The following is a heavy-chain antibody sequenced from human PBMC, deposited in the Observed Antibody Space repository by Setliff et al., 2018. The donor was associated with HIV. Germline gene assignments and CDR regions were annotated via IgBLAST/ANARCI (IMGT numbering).Heavy chain of an antibody. D-gene: IGHD6-19*01. J-gene: IGHJ3*02. CDR2: ISGYNGNT. CDR3: ATITVAGTGAFDI. V-gene: IGHV1-18*01. Sequence: GASVKVSCKASGDTNPSDAISWVRQAPGQGLEWMGWISGYNGNTKYAQNMQGRVTMTTDTSTTTAYMELRSLRSDDTAVYYCATITVAGTGAFDIWGQGTMVT. CDR1: GDTNPSDA.